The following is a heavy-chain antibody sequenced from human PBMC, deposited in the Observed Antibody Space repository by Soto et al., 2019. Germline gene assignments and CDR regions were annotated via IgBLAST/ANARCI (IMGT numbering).Heavy chain of an antibody. CDR2: INSDGSST. V-gene: IGHV3-74*01. J-gene: IGHJ6*03. CDR3: ARAARLPNYYYYYYMDV. D-gene: IGHD6-6*01. CDR1: GFTFSSYW. Sequence: GGSLRLSCAASGFTFSSYWMHWVRQAPGKGLVWVSRINSDGSSTSYADSVKGRFTISRDNAKNTLYLQMNSLRAEDTAVYYCARAARLPNYYYYYYMDVWGKGTTVTVSS.